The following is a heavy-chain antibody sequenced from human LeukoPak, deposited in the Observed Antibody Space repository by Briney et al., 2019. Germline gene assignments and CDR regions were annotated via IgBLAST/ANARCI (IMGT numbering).Heavy chain of an antibody. J-gene: IGHJ4*02. D-gene: IGHD2-2*01. CDR1: VGSINNFH. Sequence: SETLSLTCTVSVGSINNFHWSWIRQPAGKGLEWIGRIFASGSTNYNPSLKSRITMSVDASKNQFSLKLRSVTAADTAMYYCVRDCSSVTCFDYWGQGALVTVSS. V-gene: IGHV4-4*07. CDR2: IFASGST. CDR3: VRDCSSVTCFDY.